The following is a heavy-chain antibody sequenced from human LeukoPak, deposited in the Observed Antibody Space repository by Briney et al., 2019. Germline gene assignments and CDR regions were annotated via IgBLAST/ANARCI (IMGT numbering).Heavy chain of an antibody. CDR3: ARELITMVRGVTPFDY. J-gene: IGHJ4*02. D-gene: IGHD3-10*01. CDR2: INSNSGGT. CDR1: GYTFTGYY. V-gene: IGHV1-2*06. Sequence: ASVKVSCKASGYTFTGYYMHWVRQAPGQGLEWMGRINSNSGGTNYAQKFQGRVTMTRDTSISTAYMELSRLRSDDTAVYYCARELITMVRGVTPFDYWGQGTLVTVSS.